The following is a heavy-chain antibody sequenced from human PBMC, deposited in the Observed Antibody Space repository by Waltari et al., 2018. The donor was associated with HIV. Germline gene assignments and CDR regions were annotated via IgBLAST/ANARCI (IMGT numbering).Heavy chain of an antibody. D-gene: IGHD3-9*01. J-gene: IGHJ4*02. V-gene: IGHV3-49*03. CDR2: IRSKAYGGTT. CDR1: GFTFGDYA. CDR3: LPDYDILTGYPAFDY. Sequence: EVQLVESGGGLVQPGRSLRLSCTASGFTFGDYAMSWFRQATGKGLEWVSFIRSKAYGGTTEYAASVKGRFTISRDDSKSIAYLQMNSLKTEDTAVYYCLPDYDILTGYPAFDYWGQGTLVTVSS.